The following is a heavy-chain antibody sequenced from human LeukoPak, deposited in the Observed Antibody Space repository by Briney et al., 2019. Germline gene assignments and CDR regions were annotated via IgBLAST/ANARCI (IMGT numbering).Heavy chain of an antibody. CDR3: VRAVFSSSSWPIDY. V-gene: IGHV1-8*01. CDR1: GYTFTSYD. D-gene: IGHD6-13*01. J-gene: IGHJ4*02. CDR2: MNPNSGNT. Sequence: ASVKVSCKASGYTFTSYDINWVRQATGQGLEWMGWMNPNSGNTGYAQKFQGRVTMTRNTSISTAYMELSSLRSEDTAVYYCVRAVFSSSSWPIDYWGQGTLVTVSS.